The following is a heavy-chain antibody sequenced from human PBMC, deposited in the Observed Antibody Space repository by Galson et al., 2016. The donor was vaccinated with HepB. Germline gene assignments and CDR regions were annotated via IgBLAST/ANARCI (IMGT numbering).Heavy chain of an antibody. CDR1: GYSLTDYY. CDR3: ARGSYPGPYNWVSGS. V-gene: IGHV1-2*02. Sequence: SVKVSCKASGYSLTDYYMHWVRQAPGQGLEYMGWINPNSGTPDYAQNFQGRVTMTRDTSITTAYMELTRLTSDDTAVYDCARGSYPGPYNWVSGSWGQGTLVTVS. CDR2: INPNSGTP. D-gene: IGHD1-20*01. J-gene: IGHJ5*02.